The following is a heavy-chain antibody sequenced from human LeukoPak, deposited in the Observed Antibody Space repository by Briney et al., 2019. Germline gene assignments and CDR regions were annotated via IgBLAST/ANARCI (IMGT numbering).Heavy chain of an antibody. CDR3: ARDGRDGYTFDY. CDR2: ISSSSSYI. D-gene: IGHD5-24*01. J-gene: IGHJ4*02. Sequence: GGSLRLSCAASGFTFSSYSMNWVRQAPGKGLEWVSSISSSSSYIYYADSVKGRFTISRDNAKNSLYLQMNSLRAEDTAVYYCARDGRDGYTFDYWGQGTLVTVSS. V-gene: IGHV3-21*01. CDR1: GFTFSSYS.